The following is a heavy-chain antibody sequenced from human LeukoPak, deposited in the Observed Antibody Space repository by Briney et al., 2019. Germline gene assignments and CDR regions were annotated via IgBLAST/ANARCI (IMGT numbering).Heavy chain of an antibody. V-gene: IGHV4-34*01. D-gene: IGHD3-22*01. CDR1: GGSFNTYY. CDR2: INHTGTT. CDR3: ARGDNYDSSGYYLDAFDI. Sequence: SETLSLTCAVYGGSFNTYYWNWIRQSPGKGLEWIGEINHTGTTNYNPSLKSRFTISVDTSKNQFSLKLSSVTAADTAVYYCARGDNYDSSGYYLDAFDIWGQGTMVTVSS. J-gene: IGHJ3*02.